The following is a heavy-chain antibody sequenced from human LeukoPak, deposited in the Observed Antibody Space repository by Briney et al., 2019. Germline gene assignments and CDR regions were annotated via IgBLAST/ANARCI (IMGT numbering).Heavy chain of an antibody. V-gene: IGHV4-59*01. J-gene: IGHJ4*02. CDR1: GDSHSYYY. Sequence: PSETLSLTCTVSGDSHSYYYWSWIRQPPGKGLEWIGHIYYSGSTNYNPSLQSRLNISEDTSKNQFSLKLSTVTAADTAVYYCARVGPLYCSSTSCYNRGVGFDYWLQGTLVSVSS. CDR2: IYYSGST. D-gene: IGHD2-2*02. CDR3: ARVGPLYCSSTSCYNRGVGFDY.